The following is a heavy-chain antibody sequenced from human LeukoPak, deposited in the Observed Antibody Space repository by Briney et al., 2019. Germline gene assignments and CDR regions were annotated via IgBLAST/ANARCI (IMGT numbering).Heavy chain of an antibody. CDR2: VSYSGTP. Sequence: SQTLSLTCTVSGYSINNYYWSWIRQPPGKGLEWIGYVSYSGTPDYNPSLKGRVTISLDTPRNQFSLQLSSVTAADTAQYYCARQKWDRLTYYYYGMDVWGQGTTVTVSS. J-gene: IGHJ6*02. CDR3: ARQKWDRLTYYYYGMDV. D-gene: IGHD1-26*01. V-gene: IGHV4-59*08. CDR1: GYSINNYY.